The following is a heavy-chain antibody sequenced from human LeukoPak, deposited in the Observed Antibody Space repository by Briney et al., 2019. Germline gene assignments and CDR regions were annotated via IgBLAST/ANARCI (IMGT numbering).Heavy chain of an antibody. CDR3: ARKVLPDNWFDP. D-gene: IGHD2-8*02. CDR2: ISGSGFTI. CDR1: GFTLSSYV. V-gene: IGHV3-48*02. Sequence: PGGSLRLSCSASGFTLSSYVMSWVRQAPGKGLEWVSYISGSGFTIYYADSVKGRFTISRDTAKNSLYLQMNSLRDEDTAVYYCARKVLPDNWFDPWGQGTLVTVSS. J-gene: IGHJ5*02.